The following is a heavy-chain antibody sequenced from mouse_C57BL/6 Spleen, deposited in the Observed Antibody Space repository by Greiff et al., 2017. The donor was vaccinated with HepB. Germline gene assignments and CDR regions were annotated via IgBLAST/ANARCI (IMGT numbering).Heavy chain of an antibody. Sequence: EVQVVESGGGLVKPGGSLKLSCAASGFTFSSYAMSWVRQTPEKRLEWVATISDGGSYTYYPDNVKGRFTISRDNAKNNLYLQMSHLKSEDTAMYYCSRGDTTVVALDYWGQGTTLTVSS. CDR2: ISDGGSYT. V-gene: IGHV5-4*01. CDR3: SRGDTTVVALDY. J-gene: IGHJ2*01. CDR1: GFTFSSYA. D-gene: IGHD1-1*01.